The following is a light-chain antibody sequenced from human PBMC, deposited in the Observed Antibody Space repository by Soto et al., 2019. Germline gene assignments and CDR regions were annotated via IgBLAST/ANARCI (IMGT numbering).Light chain of an antibody. CDR3: QRYRGAPRT. CDR2: AAS. V-gene: IGKV1-27*01. J-gene: IGKJ1*01. CDR1: QDISNF. Sequence: DFQMTQSPSSLSASVGDRVTISCRAGQDISNFLAWYQQRPGKVPKLLIYAASTLQSGVPSRFSGSGSGTDLTLTISSLQPEDAATYFCQRYRGAPRTFGQGTKVEIK.